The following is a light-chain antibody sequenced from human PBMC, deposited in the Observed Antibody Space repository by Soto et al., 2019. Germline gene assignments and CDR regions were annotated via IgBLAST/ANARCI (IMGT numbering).Light chain of an antibody. Sequence: QSVLTQPPSASGNPGQRLTISCSGSTSNILRNYVYWYRQLPGTAPRLLISMNDQRPSGVPDRFSGSKSGTSASMASSGLRSEDESDYYGASWDDSLSGYVFGTGTKVTVL. CDR1: TSNILRNY. CDR2: MND. V-gene: IGLV1-47*01. J-gene: IGLJ1*01. CDR3: ASWDDSLSGYV.